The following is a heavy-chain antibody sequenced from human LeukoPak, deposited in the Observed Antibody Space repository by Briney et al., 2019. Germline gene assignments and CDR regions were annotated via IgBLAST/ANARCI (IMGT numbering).Heavy chain of an antibody. V-gene: IGHV3-23*01. CDR1: GFTFSSYA. J-gene: IGHJ5*02. D-gene: IGHD6-13*01. Sequence: PGGSLRLSCAASGFTFSSYAMSWVRQAPGKGQERVSAIRESGGRMHYADAVKGRFTISRDNSENTLYLQMNSLRAEDTAVYYCAKNWVASSWFNWFDPWGQGTLVTVSS. CDR2: IRESGGRM. CDR3: AKNWVASSWFNWFDP.